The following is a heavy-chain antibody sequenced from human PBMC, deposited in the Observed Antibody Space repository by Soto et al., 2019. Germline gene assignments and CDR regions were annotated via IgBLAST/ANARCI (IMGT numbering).Heavy chain of an antibody. Sequence: TLSLTCTVSGGPFSSSNYFWGWIRQPPGKGLEWIGNLYYSGNTYYNPSLKRRVTISVDTSKNQFSLKLSSVTAADTAVYYCASSYYYGSGVVIDPFDIWGQGTVVTVSS. V-gene: IGHV4-39*01. CDR1: GGPFSSSNYF. J-gene: IGHJ3*02. CDR3: ASSYYYGSGVVIDPFDI. CDR2: LYYSGNT. D-gene: IGHD3-10*01.